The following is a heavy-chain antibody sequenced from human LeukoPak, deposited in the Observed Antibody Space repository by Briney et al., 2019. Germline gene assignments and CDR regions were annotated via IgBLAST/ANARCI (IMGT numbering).Heavy chain of an antibody. D-gene: IGHD2-21*02. CDR2: MNPYSGNT. CDR1: GYNFLSYD. CDR3: ARPSGNCNGDCCRLSY. J-gene: IGHJ4*02. V-gene: IGHV1-8*01. Sequence: ASVKVCCKASGYNFLSYDINWERQGTGQGHGWMGWMNPYSGNTGYAQKFQGRVTMTMNTSISTAYMELSSLRSEDTAVYYCARPSGNCNGDCCRLSYWGQGTLVSVSS.